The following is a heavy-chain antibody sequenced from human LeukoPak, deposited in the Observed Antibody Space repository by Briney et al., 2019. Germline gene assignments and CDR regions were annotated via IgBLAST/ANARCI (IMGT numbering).Heavy chain of an antibody. V-gene: IGHV3-7*03. Sequence: LTLACPASALISSDYYMRWNMHALGNGLESVANVKQDGSEKHYVASVKGRFTISRDNAKNSLYLQMNSLRAEDTAVYYCARVGCTSTSCYTDSWGQGILVTVSS. CDR3: ARVGCTSTSCYTDS. CDR2: VKQDGSEK. CDR1: ALISSDYY. D-gene: IGHD2-2*02. J-gene: IGHJ5*01.